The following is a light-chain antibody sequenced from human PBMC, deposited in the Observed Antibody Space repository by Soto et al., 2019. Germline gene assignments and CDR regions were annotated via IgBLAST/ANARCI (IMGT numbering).Light chain of an antibody. V-gene: IGKV3-11*01. J-gene: IGKJ4*01. CDR2: FAS. Sequence: EIVLRQSPATLSVSPGERATLSCLASQSVRSNLAWYQQKPGQAPRLLIYFASNRAAGVPPRFSGSGSGTDFTLTISSLEPEDFAVYSCQQRHDWPPTFGGGTKVDIK. CDR1: QSVRSN. CDR3: QQRHDWPPT.